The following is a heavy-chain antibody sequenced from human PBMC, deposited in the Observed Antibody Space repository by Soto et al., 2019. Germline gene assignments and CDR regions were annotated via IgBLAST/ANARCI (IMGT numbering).Heavy chain of an antibody. CDR2: IWYDGSNK. V-gene: IGHV3-33*01. Sequence: QVQLVESGGGVVQPGRSLRLSCAASGFTFSSYGMHWVRQAPGKGLEWVAVIWYDGSNKYYADSVKGRFTISRDNSKNALYLQMNRLRAEDTAVDYCASGSSWYLSPFDYWGQGTLVTVS. CDR1: GFTFSSYG. J-gene: IGHJ4*02. CDR3: ASGSSWYLSPFDY. D-gene: IGHD6-13*01.